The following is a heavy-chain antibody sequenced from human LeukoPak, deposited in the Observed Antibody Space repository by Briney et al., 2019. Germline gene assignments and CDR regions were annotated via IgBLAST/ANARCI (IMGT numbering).Heavy chain of an antibody. D-gene: IGHD7-27*01. Sequence: PSETLSLTCTVSGGSITSSTSYWGWIRQPPGKGLEWIGTIHYSGSTYYNPSLKSRATMSVDTSKNQFSLKLSSVTAADTAVYYCASLLNGGVSHWFDPWGQGTLVTVSS. CDR2: IHYSGST. V-gene: IGHV4-39*01. J-gene: IGHJ5*02. CDR3: ASLLNGGVSHWFDP. CDR1: GGSITSSTSY.